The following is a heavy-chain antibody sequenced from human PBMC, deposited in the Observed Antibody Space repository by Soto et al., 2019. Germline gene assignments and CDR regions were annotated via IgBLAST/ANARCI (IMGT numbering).Heavy chain of an antibody. CDR3: SREGDDYCSGTRCFHYYGLDV. Sequence: QVQLVESGGGVVQPGTSLRLSCTASGFTFNSYGIHWVRQAPGKGLEWLALIEYNAKNRFYADSVEGRFSNSRDNSRKTVYLQVNGLRAEDTAVYYCSREGDDYCSGTRCFHYYGLDVWGQGTTVIVSS. V-gene: IGHV3-33*05. D-gene: IGHD2-15*01. J-gene: IGHJ6*02. CDR1: GFTFNSYG. CDR2: IEYNAKNR.